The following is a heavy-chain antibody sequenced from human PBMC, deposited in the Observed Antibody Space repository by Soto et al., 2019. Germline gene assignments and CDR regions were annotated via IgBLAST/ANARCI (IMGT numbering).Heavy chain of an antibody. CDR2: IYYSGST. J-gene: IGHJ5*02. CDR1: GGSISSCDYY. CDR3: ARVPIVVPAAWFDP. Sequence: SETLSLTCTVSGGSISSCDYYWSWIRHPPGKGLEWIGYIYYSGSTYYNPSLKSRVTISVDTSKNQFSLKLSSVTAADTAVYYCARVPIVVPAAWFDPWGQGTLVTVSS. V-gene: IGHV4-30-4*01. D-gene: IGHD2-2*01.